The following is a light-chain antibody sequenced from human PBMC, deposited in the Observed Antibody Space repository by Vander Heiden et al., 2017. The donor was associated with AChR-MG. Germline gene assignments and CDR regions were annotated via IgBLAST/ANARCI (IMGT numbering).Light chain of an antibody. V-gene: IGLV2-23*02. CDR1: SSDGGSYNL. CDR2: EVS. CDR3: CSYAGSRTKV. J-gene: IGLJ1*01. Sequence: QSALTQPASVSGSPGQASTISCTGTSSDGGSYNLVSWYQQHPGTAPKLMIYEVSKRPSGVSNRCSGSKSGNTESLTIAGLQAEDEAYYDCCSYAGSRTKVFGTGTKVTVL.